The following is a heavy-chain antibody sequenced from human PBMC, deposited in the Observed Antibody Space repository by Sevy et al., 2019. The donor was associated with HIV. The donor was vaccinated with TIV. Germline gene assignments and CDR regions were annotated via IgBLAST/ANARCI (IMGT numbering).Heavy chain of an antibody. V-gene: IGHV4-59*11. CDR3: AGENAWGRDYS. CDR1: GGSITSLY. J-gene: IGHJ4*02. CDR2: IYYNGHI. D-gene: IGHD1-26*01. Sequence: SETLSLTCTVSGGSITSLYWNWIRQPPGKGLEWIANIYYNGHINYNPPLKSRFTLSLDTSKNQFYLRLSSVTAADTAMYYCAGENAWGRDYSWGQGTLVTVSS.